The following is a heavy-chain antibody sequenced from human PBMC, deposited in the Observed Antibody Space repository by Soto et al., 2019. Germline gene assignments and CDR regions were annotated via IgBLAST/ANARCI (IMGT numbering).Heavy chain of an antibody. J-gene: IGHJ6*02. CDR1: GGTFSSYA. V-gene: IGHV1-69*13. CDR2: IIPIFGTA. Sequence: SVKVSCKASGGTFSSYAISWVRQAPGQGLEWMGGIIPIFGTANYAQKFQGRVTITADESTSTAYMGLSSLRSEDTAVYYCVVGRIYYYYYGMDVWGQGTTVTVSS. CDR3: VVGRIYYYYYGMDV.